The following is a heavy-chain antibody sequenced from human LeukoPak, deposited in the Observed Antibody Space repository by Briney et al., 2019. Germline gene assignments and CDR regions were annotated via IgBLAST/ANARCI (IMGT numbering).Heavy chain of an antibody. CDR3: AREHSSSWSPKENYYYYGMDV. CDR2: IYSGSST. J-gene: IGHJ6*02. V-gene: IGHV3-66*01. D-gene: IGHD6-13*01. Sequence: PGGSLRLSCAASGFTVSSNYMSWVRQAPGKGLEWVSVIYSGSSTYYADSVKGRFTISRDNSKNTLYLQMNSLRSEDTAVYYCAREHSSSWSPKENYYYYGMDVWGQGTTVTVSS. CDR1: GFTVSSNY.